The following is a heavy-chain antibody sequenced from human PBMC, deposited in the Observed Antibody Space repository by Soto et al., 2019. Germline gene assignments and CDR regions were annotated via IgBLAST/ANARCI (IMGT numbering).Heavy chain of an antibody. Sequence: QVQLQESGPGLVKPSETLSLTCTVSGGSIISGYWSWIRQPPGKGLVWIGYISYSWNTNYNPSLKSRVTMSVDTPKNQFSLRLSSVTTADTAVYYCAGLRVYAGSPIDYWGQGTLVTVSS. CDR3: AGLRVYAGSPIDY. V-gene: IGHV4-59*01. J-gene: IGHJ4*02. CDR1: GGSIISGY. D-gene: IGHD2-15*01. CDR2: ISYSWNT.